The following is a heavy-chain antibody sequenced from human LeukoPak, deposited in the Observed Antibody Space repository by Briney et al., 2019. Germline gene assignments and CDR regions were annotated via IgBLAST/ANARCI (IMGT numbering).Heavy chain of an antibody. Sequence: PGGSLRLSCAASGFTFSSYGMHWVRQAPGKGLEWVAVISYDGSNKYYADSVKGRFTISRDNSKNTLYLQMNSLRAGDTAVYYCASTDCSSTSCYYYYYYYGMDVWGQGTTVTVSS. V-gene: IGHV3-30*03. CDR3: ASTDCSSTSCYYYYYYYGMDV. D-gene: IGHD2-2*01. J-gene: IGHJ6*02. CDR1: GFTFSSYG. CDR2: ISYDGSNK.